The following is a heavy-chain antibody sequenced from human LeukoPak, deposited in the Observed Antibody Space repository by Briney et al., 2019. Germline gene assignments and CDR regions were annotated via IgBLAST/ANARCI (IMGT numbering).Heavy chain of an antibody. CDR3: ARDFGYGDYLNWFDP. CDR2: IIPILGIA. CDR1: GGTFSSYA. Sequence: ASVKVSCKASGGTFSSYAISWVRQAPGQGLEWMGRIIPILGIANYAQKFQGRVTITADKSTSTAYMELSSLRSEDTAVYYCARDFGYGDYLNWFDPWGQGTLATVSS. J-gene: IGHJ5*02. D-gene: IGHD4-17*01. V-gene: IGHV1-69*04.